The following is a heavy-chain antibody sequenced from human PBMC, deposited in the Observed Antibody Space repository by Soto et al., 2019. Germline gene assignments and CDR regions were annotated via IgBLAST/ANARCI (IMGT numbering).Heavy chain of an antibody. J-gene: IGHJ4*02. V-gene: IGHV4-39*01. CDR2: IYYSGST. CDR3: ARLGVGVWGSYRSNYFDY. CDR1: GGSISSSSYY. Sequence: SETLSLTCTVSGGSISSSSYYWGWIRQPPGKGLEWIGSIYYSGSTYYNPSLKSRVTISVDTSKNQFSLKLSSVTAADTAVYYCARLGVGVWGSYRSNYFDYWGQGTLVTVS. D-gene: IGHD3-16*02.